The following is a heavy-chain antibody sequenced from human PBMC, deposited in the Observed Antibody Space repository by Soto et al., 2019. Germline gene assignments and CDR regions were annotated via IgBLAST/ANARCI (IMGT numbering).Heavy chain of an antibody. CDR3: ARVNSSWQFDY. CDR2: IYHSGST. D-gene: IGHD6-13*01. Sequence: TSETLSLTCTVSGGSISSGGYSWSWIRQPPGKGLEWIGYIYHSGSTYYNPSLKSRVTISVDRSKNQFSLKLSSVIAADTAVYYCARVNSSWQFDYWGQGTLVTVSS. CDR1: GGSISSGGYS. V-gene: IGHV4-30-2*01. J-gene: IGHJ4*02.